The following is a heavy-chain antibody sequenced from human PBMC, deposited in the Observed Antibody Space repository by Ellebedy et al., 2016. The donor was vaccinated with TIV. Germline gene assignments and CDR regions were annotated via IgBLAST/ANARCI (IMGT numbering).Heavy chain of an antibody. CDR1: GYTFTSYA. Sequence: ASVKVSCKASGYTFTSYALNWVRQAPGQGLEWMGWINTNTGNPTYAQGFTGRFVFSLDTSVSTAYLQISSLKAEDTAVYYCARFGYYDSSGYSYYYYYMDVWGKGTTVTVSS. CDR2: INTNTGNP. D-gene: IGHD3-22*01. V-gene: IGHV7-4-1*02. J-gene: IGHJ6*03. CDR3: ARFGYYDSSGYSYYYYYMDV.